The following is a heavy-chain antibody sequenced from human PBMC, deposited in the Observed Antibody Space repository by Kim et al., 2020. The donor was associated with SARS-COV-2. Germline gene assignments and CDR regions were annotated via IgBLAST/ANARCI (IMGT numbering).Heavy chain of an antibody. Sequence: SETLSLTCAVYGGSFSGYYWTWIRQPPGKGLEWIGEINHSGGTNYNPSLKSRVTISVDTSKNLFSLKLSSVTAADTAVYYCARAIAAAGTVRFDYWGQGTLVTVSS. J-gene: IGHJ4*02. D-gene: IGHD6-13*01. CDR1: GGSFSGYY. CDR3: ARAIAAAGTVRFDY. CDR2: INHSGGT. V-gene: IGHV4-34*01.